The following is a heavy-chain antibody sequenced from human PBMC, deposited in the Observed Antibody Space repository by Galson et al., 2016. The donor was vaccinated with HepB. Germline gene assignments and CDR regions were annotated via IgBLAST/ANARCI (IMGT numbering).Heavy chain of an antibody. D-gene: IGHD2-21*01. V-gene: IGHV3-23*01. CDR3: ANGRKSMTRY. J-gene: IGHJ4*02. CDR2: ISVRGGAR. CDR1: EFSLKNYV. Sequence: SLRLSCAASEFSLKNYVMNWVRQAPGKGLEWVSGISVRGGARDYADSVKGRFTVSRDDSKNTVYLQMNSLRAEDTAIYYCANGRKSMTRYWGQGTLVTVSS.